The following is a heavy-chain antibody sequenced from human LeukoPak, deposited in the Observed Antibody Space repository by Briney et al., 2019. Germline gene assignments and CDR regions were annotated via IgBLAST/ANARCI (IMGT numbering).Heavy chain of an antibody. J-gene: IGHJ4*02. Sequence: GGSLRLSCAASGFTFSRYWMSWVRQAPGKGLEWVSGICGSGGCTYYADSVKGRFSISRDNSKNTLYLQMNSLRAEDTAVYYCTKRGSFLTKEFDHWGQGTLVTVSS. CDR1: GFTFSRYW. CDR3: TKRGSFLTKEFDH. D-gene: IGHD4-11*01. V-gene: IGHV3-23*01. CDR2: ICGSGGCT.